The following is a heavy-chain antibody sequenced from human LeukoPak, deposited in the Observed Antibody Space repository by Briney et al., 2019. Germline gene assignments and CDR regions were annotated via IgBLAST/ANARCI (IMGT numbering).Heavy chain of an antibody. D-gene: IGHD2-15*01. V-gene: IGHV4-30-2*01. CDR1: GGSISSGGYS. CDR2: IYHSGST. Sequence: KPSETLSLTCAVSGGSISSGGYSWSWIRQPPGMGLEWIGYIYHSGSTYYNPSLKSRVTISVDRSKNQFSLKLSSVTAADTAVYYCAREKRRGVVAAQGESWFDPWGQGTLVTVSS. J-gene: IGHJ5*02. CDR3: AREKRRGVVAAQGESWFDP.